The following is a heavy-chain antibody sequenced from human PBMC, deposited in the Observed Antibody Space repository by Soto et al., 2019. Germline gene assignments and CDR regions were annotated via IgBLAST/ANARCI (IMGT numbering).Heavy chain of an antibody. CDR1: GFSFSVYA. V-gene: IGHV3-30*04. Sequence: QVQLVESGGGVGQPGRSLRLSCAASGFSFSVYAMHWVRQAPGKGLEWVAVISDDGSNTYYADSVKGRFTISRDNSKNTLYLQLNSVTAADTAVYYCARDRRRTAAGAYHVYYYGMDVWGQGTTVTVSS. CDR3: ARDRRRTAAGAYHVYYYGMDV. J-gene: IGHJ6*02. CDR2: ISDDGSNT. D-gene: IGHD6-13*01.